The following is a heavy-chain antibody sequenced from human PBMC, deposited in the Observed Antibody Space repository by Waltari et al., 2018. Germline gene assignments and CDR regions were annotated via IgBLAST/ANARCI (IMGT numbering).Heavy chain of an antibody. D-gene: IGHD6-19*01. CDR2: IYHSGST. Sequence: QVQLQESGPGLVKPSETLSLTCAVSGYSISSGYYWGWIRKPPGKGLEWIGSIYHSGSTYYNPSLKSRVTISVDTSKNQFSLKLSSVTAADTAVYHCARQGAVAGVDYWGQGTLVTVSS. J-gene: IGHJ4*02. CDR3: ARQGAVAGVDY. V-gene: IGHV4-38-2*01. CDR1: GYSISSGYY.